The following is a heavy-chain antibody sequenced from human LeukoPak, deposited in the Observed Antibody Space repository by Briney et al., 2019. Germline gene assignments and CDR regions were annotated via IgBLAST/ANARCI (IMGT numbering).Heavy chain of an antibody. D-gene: IGHD2-15*01. CDR3: ARGSDIVVVVAATYFDY. V-gene: IGHV3-30*02. Sequence: GGSLRLSCAASGFTFSSYGMHWVRQAPGKGLEWVAFIRYDGSNKYYADSVKGRFTISRDNSKNTLYLQMNSLRAEDTAVYYCARGSDIVVVVAATYFDYWGQRTLVTVSS. CDR2: IRYDGSNK. J-gene: IGHJ4*02. CDR1: GFTFSSYG.